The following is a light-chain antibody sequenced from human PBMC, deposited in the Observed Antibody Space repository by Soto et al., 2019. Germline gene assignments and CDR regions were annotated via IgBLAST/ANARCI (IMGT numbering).Light chain of an antibody. CDR3: QQLHIIPPAFT. CDR1: QGIRSY. CDR2: GAS. Sequence: DIQLTQSPFFLSASVGDRVTITCRASQGIRSYLAWYPQRPGKAPELLIYGASTLRIGVASRCSGSGSGAEFTLTISSLQPEDFAAYVCQQLHIIPPAFTFGPATKVDIK. J-gene: IGKJ3*01. V-gene: IGKV1-9*01.